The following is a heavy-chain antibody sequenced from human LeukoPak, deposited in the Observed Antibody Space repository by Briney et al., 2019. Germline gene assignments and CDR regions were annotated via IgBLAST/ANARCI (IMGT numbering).Heavy chain of an antibody. J-gene: IGHJ4*02. CDR1: GGSISSGGYP. Sequence: SQTLSLTCAVSGGSISSGGYPWSWIRQPPGKGLEWIGYIYHSGGTYYNPSLKSRVTISVDRSKNQFSLKLSSVTAADTAVYYCARVAESWEFDYWGQGTLVTVSS. D-gene: IGHD1-26*01. V-gene: IGHV4-30-2*01. CDR2: IYHSGGT. CDR3: ARVAESWEFDY.